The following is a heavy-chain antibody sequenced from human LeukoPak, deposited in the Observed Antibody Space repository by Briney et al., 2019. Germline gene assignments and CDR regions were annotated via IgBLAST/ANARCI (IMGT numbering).Heavy chain of an antibody. CDR2: ISGSGGST. Sequence: GGSLRLSCAASGSTFSSYAMSWVRQAPGKGLEWVSAISGSGGSTYYADSVKGRFTISRDNSMNTLYLQMNSLRAEDTAVYYCATTPRRVTAIAGLTDYWGQGTLVTVSS. CDR3: ATTPRRVTAIAGLTDY. D-gene: IGHD2-21*02. J-gene: IGHJ4*02. V-gene: IGHV3-23*01. CDR1: GSTFSSYA.